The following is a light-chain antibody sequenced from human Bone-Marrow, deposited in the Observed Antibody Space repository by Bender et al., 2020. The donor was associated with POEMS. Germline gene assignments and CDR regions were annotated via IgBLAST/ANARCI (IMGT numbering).Light chain of an antibody. CDR3: QSFDVNAHVV. CDR2: EDN. V-gene: IGLV6-57*01. CDR1: SGSIGGNS. J-gene: IGLJ2*01. Sequence: NFMLTQPQSVSESPGKTVTMSCTRSSGSIGGNSVQWFQQRPGSPPTLLIYEDNRRPSGVPDRFSGSTDSSSNSASLIISRLKPEDEADYYCQSFDVNAHVVFGGGTKL.